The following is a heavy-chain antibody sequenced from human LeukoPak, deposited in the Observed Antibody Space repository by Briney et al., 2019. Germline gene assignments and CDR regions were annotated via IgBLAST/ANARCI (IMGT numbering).Heavy chain of an antibody. CDR1: GGSISGGSYY. J-gene: IGHJ4*02. CDR2: IYTSGST. D-gene: IGHD2-15*01. V-gene: IGHV4-61*02. Sequence: SETLSLTCTVSGGSISGGSYYWSWIRQPAGKGLEWIGRIYTSGSTNYNPSLKSRVTISVDTSKNQFSLKLSSVTAADTAVYYCATHCSGGSCYGAAGRVDDYWGQGTLVTVSS. CDR3: ATHCSGGSCYGAAGRVDDY.